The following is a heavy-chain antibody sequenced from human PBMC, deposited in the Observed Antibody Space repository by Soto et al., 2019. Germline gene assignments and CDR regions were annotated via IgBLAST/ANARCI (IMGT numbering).Heavy chain of an antibody. V-gene: IGHV1-69*13. J-gene: IGHJ4*02. CDR1: GGTFSSYA. CDR3: ATHEERISANMVAHFDY. Sequence: GASVKVSCKASGGTFSSYAISWLRQSPGQGLEWMGGIIPIFGTANYAQKFQGRVTITADESTSTAYMELSSLRSEDTAVYYCATHEERISANMVAHFDYWGQGTLVTVSS. D-gene: IGHD5-12*01. CDR2: IIPIFGTA.